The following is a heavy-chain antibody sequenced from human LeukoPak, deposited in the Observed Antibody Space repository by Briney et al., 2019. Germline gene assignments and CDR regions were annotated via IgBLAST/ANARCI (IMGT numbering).Heavy chain of an antibody. Sequence: GGSLRLSCAASGFTFSSYAMHWVRQAPGKGLEWVAVISYDGSNKYYADSVKGRFTISRDNSKNTLYLQMNSLRAEDTAVYYCARVRTDVDTAMVWSYYYYYMDVWGKGTTVTVSS. CDR2: ISYDGSNK. CDR1: GFTFSSYA. D-gene: IGHD5-18*01. J-gene: IGHJ6*03. CDR3: ARVRTDVDTAMVWSYYYYYMDV. V-gene: IGHV3-30-3*01.